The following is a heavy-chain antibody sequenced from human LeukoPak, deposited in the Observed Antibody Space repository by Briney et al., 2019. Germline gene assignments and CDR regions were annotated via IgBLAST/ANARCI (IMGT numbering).Heavy chain of an antibody. D-gene: IGHD6-19*01. CDR2: FDPEDGET. V-gene: IGHV1-24*01. CDR1: GYTLTELS. Sequence: ASVKVSCKVSGYTLTELSMHWVRQAPGKGLEWRGGFDPEDGETIYAQQFQGRVTMTEDTSTDTAYMELSSLRSEDTAVYYCATGIAVAATELRNYWGQGTLVTVSS. J-gene: IGHJ4*02. CDR3: ATGIAVAATELRNY.